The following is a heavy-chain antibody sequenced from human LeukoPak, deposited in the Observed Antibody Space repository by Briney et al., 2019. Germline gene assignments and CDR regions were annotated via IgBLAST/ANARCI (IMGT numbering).Heavy chain of an antibody. D-gene: IGHD1-26*01. CDR3: ARGSSGTYFQFIDY. CDR2: IKQGGSEK. J-gene: IGHJ4*02. V-gene: IGHV3-7*01. CDR1: GFTFTSYW. Sequence: GGSLRLSCAPSGFTFTSYWMGWVRQSPVKGLVWVDSIKQGGSEKHYVDSVKGRFTTSRDNAQNSLYLEMNSLRAEDTAVYYCARGSSGTYFQFIDYWGQGTLVTVSS.